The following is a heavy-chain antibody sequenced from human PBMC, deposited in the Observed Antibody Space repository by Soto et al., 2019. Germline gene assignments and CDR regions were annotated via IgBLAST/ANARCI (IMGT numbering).Heavy chain of an antibody. V-gene: IGHV3-15*01. Sequence: ESGGGLVKPGGSLRLSCAAFGFSFTNAWMTWVRQAPGKGLEWVGRIKSISSRATTDYAAPVKGRFSISRDDSKNTVYLQMNSLKTDDTAVYYCMAAATKWGQGTLVTVSS. CDR3: MAAATK. CDR2: IKSISSRATT. D-gene: IGHD1-26*01. CDR1: GFSFTNAW. J-gene: IGHJ4*02.